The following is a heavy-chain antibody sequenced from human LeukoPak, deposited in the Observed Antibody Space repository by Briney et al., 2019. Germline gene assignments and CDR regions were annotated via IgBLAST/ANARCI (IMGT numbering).Heavy chain of an antibody. CDR1: GGSISSYY. D-gene: IGHD4-23*01. V-gene: IGHV4-59*01. Sequence: SETLSLTCTVSGGSISSYYWSWIRQPPGEGLEWIGYIYYSGSTNYNPSLKSRVTISIDTSKNQFSLRLSSVTAADTAVYYCARNLYGGNLNYFDYWGQGTLVTVSS. CDR3: ARNLYGGNLNYFDY. CDR2: IYYSGST. J-gene: IGHJ4*02.